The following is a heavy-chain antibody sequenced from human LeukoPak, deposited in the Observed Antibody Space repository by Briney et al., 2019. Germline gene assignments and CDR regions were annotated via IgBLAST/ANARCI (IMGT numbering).Heavy chain of an antibody. D-gene: IGHD3-22*01. V-gene: IGHV3-11*01. CDR3: ARDRLGDYDHSGYYDK. Sequence: PGGSLRLSCAASGFTFSDYYMSWLRQAPGKGLEWMAYICDSGRTVYYADSVKGRFTISRDNAKNSVYLQMNNLRAKDTAVYYCARDRLGDYDHSGYYDKWGQGTLVTVSS. CDR2: ICDSGRTV. J-gene: IGHJ4*02. CDR1: GFTFSDYY.